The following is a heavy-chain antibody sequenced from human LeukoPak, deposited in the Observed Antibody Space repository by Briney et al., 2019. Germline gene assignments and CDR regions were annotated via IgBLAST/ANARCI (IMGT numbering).Heavy chain of an antibody. CDR3: ARKISAAGSRWFDP. CDR1: GGSISSGNW. V-gene: IGHV4-4*02. Sequence: PSGTLSLTCAVSGGSISSGNWWSWVRQPPGKGLEWIGEIYHSGSTNYNPSLKSRVTISVDKSKDQFSLKLSSVTAADTAVYYCARKISAAGSRWFDPWGQGTLVTVSS. CDR2: IYHSGST. D-gene: IGHD6-13*01. J-gene: IGHJ5*02.